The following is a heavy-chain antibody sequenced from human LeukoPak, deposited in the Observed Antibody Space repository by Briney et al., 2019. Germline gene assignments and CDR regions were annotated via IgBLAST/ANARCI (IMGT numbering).Heavy chain of an antibody. CDR2: ISAYNGNT. CDR1: GYTFTNYG. D-gene: IGHD2-8*01. CDR3: AREKPMVEVFDY. J-gene: IGHJ4*02. V-gene: IGHV1-18*01. Sequence: GASVKVSCKASGYTFTNYGISWVRQAPGQGLEWMGWISAYNGNTNYAQKLQSRVTMTTDTSTSTAYMELRSLRSDDTAVYCCAREKPMVEVFDYWGQGTLVTVSS.